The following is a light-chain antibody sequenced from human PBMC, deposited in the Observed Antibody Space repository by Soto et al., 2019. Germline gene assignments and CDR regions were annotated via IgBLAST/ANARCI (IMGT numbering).Light chain of an antibody. J-gene: IGLJ1*01. Sequence: QSALTQPASVSGSPGQSITISCTETSSDVGGYNYVSWYQQHPGKAPKLMIYDVSNRPSGVCNRFSGSKSGNTASLTISGLQAEDEVDDYCSAYTSSSTLYVFGTGTKLTVL. CDR3: SAYTSSSTLYV. V-gene: IGLV2-14*01. CDR2: DVS. CDR1: SSDVGGYNY.